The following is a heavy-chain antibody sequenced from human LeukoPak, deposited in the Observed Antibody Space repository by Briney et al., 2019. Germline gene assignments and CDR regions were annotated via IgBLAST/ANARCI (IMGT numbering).Heavy chain of an antibody. Sequence: LSLTCTVSGGSISSYYWSWIRQAPGKGLEWVSYISSSGSTIYYADSVKGRFTISRDNAKNSLYLQMNSLRAEDTAVYYCARVSLHDYGDYNWFDPWGQGTLVTVSS. V-gene: IGHV3-11*01. CDR2: ISSSGSTI. J-gene: IGHJ5*02. CDR3: ARVSLHDYGDYNWFDP. D-gene: IGHD4-17*01. CDR1: GGSISSYY.